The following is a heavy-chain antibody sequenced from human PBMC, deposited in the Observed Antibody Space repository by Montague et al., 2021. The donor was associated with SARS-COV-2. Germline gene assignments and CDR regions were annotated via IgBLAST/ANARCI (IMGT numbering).Heavy chain of an antibody. J-gene: IGHJ4*02. CDR2: NYYSGST. CDR3: ARLTAGYCSGGSCYWGTGFDY. Sequence: TLSLTCTVSGGSISSGGYYWSWIRQHPGKGLEWIGYNYYSGSTYYNPSLKSRVTISVDTSKNQFSLKLSSVTAADTAVYYCARLTAGYCSGGSCYWGTGFDYWGQGTLVTVSS. V-gene: IGHV4-31*03. CDR1: GGSISSGGYY. D-gene: IGHD2-15*01.